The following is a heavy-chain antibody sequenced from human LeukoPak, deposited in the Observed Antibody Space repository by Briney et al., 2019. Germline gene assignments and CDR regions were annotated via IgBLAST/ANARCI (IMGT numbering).Heavy chain of an antibody. V-gene: IGHV4-38-2*01. Sequence: SETLSLTCAVSGYSISSGYYWGWIRQPPGKGLEWIGSIYHSGSTYYNPSLKSRVTISVDTSKNQFSLKLSSVTAADTAVYYCARPVTYYYDSSGPSGAFDIWGQGTMVTVSS. CDR2: IYHSGST. CDR1: GYSISSGYY. J-gene: IGHJ3*02. D-gene: IGHD3-22*01. CDR3: ARPVTYYYDSSGPSGAFDI.